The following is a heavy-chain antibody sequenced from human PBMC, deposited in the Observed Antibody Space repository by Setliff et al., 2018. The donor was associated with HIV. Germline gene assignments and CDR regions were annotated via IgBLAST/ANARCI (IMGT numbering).Heavy chain of an antibody. CDR3: ARGRGGYCSSTSCFYYYYGMDV. CDR2: IIPILGIA. V-gene: IGHV1-69*10. J-gene: IGHJ6*02. D-gene: IGHD2-2*01. Sequence: SVKVSCKASGYTFTSYAISWVRQAPGQGLEWMGGIIPILGIANYAQKFQGRVTITADESTSTAYMELSSLRSEDTAVYYCARGRGGYCSSTSCFYYYYGMDVWGQGTTVTVSS. CDR1: GYTFTSYA.